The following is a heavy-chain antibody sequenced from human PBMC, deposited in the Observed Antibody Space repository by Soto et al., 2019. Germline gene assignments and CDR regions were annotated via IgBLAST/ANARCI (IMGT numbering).Heavy chain of an antibody. Sequence: TLSLTCTVSGVSVSSGSYYWNWIRQPPGKGLEWIGYIYYSGSTNYNPSLKSRVTISVDASKNQFSLKLSAVTAADTAVYYCARVAQQLAFDYWGQGTQVTVSS. CDR1: GVSVSSGSYY. D-gene: IGHD6-13*01. CDR3: ARVAQQLAFDY. CDR2: IYYSGST. V-gene: IGHV4-61*01. J-gene: IGHJ4*02.